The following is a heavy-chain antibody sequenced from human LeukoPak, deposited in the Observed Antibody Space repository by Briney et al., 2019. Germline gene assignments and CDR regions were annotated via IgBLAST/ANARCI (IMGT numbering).Heavy chain of an antibody. J-gene: IGHJ4*02. CDR2: TNPNSGNR. CDR1: GYTFTRYD. V-gene: IGHV1-8*01. D-gene: IGHD4-17*01. CDR3: ARANGDYDY. Sequence: ASVKVSCKASGYTFTRYDTNWVRQATGQGLEWMGWTNPNSGNRGYAQNFQGRVTMTTNPSISTAYMGLSSLRSEDTAVYHCARANGDYDYWGQGTLVTVSS.